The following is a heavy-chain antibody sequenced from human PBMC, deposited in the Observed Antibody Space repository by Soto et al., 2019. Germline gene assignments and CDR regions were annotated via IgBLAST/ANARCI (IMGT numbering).Heavy chain of an antibody. CDR1: GGSFSGYY. D-gene: IGHD2-15*01. CDR2: INHRGST. CDR3: ARGRLGYCSGGSCYSRDFAFDI. Sequence: QVQLQQWGAGLLKPSETLSLTCAVYGGSFSGYYWSWIRQPPGKGLEWIGEINHRGSTNYNPSLKSRVTISVDTSKNQFSLKLSSVTAADTAVYYCARGRLGYCSGGSCYSRDFAFDIWGQGTMVTVSS. V-gene: IGHV4-34*01. J-gene: IGHJ3*02.